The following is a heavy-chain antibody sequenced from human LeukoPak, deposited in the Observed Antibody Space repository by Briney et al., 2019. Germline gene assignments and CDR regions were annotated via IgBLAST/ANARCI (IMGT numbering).Heavy chain of an antibody. CDR3: ARETRRDGYNFDY. V-gene: IGHV4-34*01. Sequence: SETLSLTCAVYGGSFSGYYWSWIRQPPGKGLEWIGEINHSGSTNYNPSLKSRVTISVDTSKNQFSLKLSSVTAADTAVYYCARETRRDGYNFDYWGQGTLVTVS. D-gene: IGHD5-12*01. CDR1: GGSFSGYY. CDR2: INHSGST. J-gene: IGHJ4*02.